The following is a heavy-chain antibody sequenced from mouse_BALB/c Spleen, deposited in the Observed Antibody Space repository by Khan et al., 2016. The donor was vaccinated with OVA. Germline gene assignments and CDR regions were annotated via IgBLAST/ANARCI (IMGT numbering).Heavy chain of an antibody. D-gene: IGHD2-13*01. Sequence: EVELVESGGGLVKPGGSLKLSCAASGFTFSDYYMYWVRQISEKRLEWVATISDGGIYTYYPDSVKGRFTISRDDVKNNLYLQMSSLKSEDTAMYYCARGFYGDPFIYWGQGTLVTVSA. CDR1: GFTFSDYY. CDR3: ARGFYGDPFIY. CDR2: ISDGGIYT. J-gene: IGHJ3*01. V-gene: IGHV5-4*02.